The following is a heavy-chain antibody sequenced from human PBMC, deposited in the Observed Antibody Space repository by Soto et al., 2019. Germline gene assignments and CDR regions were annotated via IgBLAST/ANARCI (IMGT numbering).Heavy chain of an antibody. Sequence: PSETLSLTCTVSGDSISSYYWSWIRQSPGKGLEWIGYIYYTGSTNSNPSLKSRLTQSLDTSKNQFSLQLRSVTAADTAVYYCVRWYDFNGFDPWGKGTLVT. D-gene: IGHD3-3*01. CDR3: VRWYDFNGFDP. J-gene: IGHJ5*02. CDR1: GDSISSYY. V-gene: IGHV4-59*01. CDR2: IYYTGST.